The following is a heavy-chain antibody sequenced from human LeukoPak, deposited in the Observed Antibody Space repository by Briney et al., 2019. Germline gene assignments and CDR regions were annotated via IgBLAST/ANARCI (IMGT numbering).Heavy chain of an antibody. CDR1: GGSISSYY. CDR3: ARHFSDTAIFFDY. CDR2: IYYSGST. Sequence: SETLSLTCTVSGGSISSYYWSWIRQPPGKGLEWIGYIYYSGSTNYNPSLKSRVTISVDTSMNQFSLKLSSVTAADTAVYYCARHFSDTAIFFDYWGQGTLVTVSS. V-gene: IGHV4-59*08. J-gene: IGHJ4*02. D-gene: IGHD5-18*01.